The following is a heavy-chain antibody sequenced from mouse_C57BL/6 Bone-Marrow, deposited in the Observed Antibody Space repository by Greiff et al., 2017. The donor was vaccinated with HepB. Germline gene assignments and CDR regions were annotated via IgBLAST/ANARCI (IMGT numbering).Heavy chain of an antibody. D-gene: IGHD2-4*01. CDR3: TRGIGLRPFFDY. J-gene: IGHJ2*01. V-gene: IGHV1-5*01. CDR1: GYTFTSYW. Sequence: VQLQQSGTVLARPGASVKMSCKTSGYTFTSYWMHWVKQRPGQGLEWIGAIYPGNSDTSYNQKFKGKAKLTAVTSASTAYMELSSLTNEDSAVYYCTRGIGLRPFFDYWGQGTTLTVSS. CDR2: IYPGNSDT.